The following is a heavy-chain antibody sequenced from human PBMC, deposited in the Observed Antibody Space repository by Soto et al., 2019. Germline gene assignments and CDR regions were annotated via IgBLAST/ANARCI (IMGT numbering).Heavy chain of an antibody. J-gene: IGHJ4*02. CDR3: ARALGGSYSSY. V-gene: IGHV3-30-3*01. D-gene: IGHD1-26*01. CDR2: ISYDGSNK. CDR1: GFTFSSYA. Sequence: QVQLVESGGGVVQPGRSLRLSCAASGFTFSSYAMHWVRQAPGKGLEWVAVISYDGSNKYYADSVKGRFTISRDNSKNSLYRRKISIRAEEPAVYYCARALGGSYSSYWGQGTLVTVSS.